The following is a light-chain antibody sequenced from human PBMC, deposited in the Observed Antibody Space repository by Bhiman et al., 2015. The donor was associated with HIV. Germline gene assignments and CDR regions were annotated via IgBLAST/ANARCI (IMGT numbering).Light chain of an antibody. CDR2: QDY. CDR1: KLGDRY. V-gene: IGLV3-1*01. J-gene: IGLJ3*02. Sequence: SYELTQPPSVSVSPGQTASITCSGDKLGDRYAGWFQLKPGQSPVLVIYQDYKRPSGIPERFSGSKSGNTASLTISGLQAEDEADYYCFSYAGSSINWVFGGGTKLTVL. CDR3: FSYAGSSINWV.